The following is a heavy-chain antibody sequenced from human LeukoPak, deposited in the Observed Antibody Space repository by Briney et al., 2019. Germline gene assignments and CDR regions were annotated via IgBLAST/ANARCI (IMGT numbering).Heavy chain of an antibody. V-gene: IGHV4-59*01. CDR2: IYYSGST. CDR3: ARRLQYYYGMDV. D-gene: IGHD4-11*01. Sequence: SETLSLTCAVSGGSISSYYWSWIRQTPGKGLEWIGYIYYSGSTNYNPSLKSRVTISVDTSKNQFSLKLSSVTAADTAVYYCARRLQYYYGMDVWGQGTTVTVAS. CDR1: GGSISSYY. J-gene: IGHJ6*02.